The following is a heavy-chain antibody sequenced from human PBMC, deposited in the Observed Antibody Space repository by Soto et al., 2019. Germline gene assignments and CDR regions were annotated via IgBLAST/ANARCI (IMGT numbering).Heavy chain of an antibody. CDR2: TYYRSKWYN. Sequence: PSQTLSLTCAISGDSVSSSSVTWNWIRHSPSRGLEWLGRTYYRSKWYNDYAESVKSRITINPDTSKNQFSLHLNSVTPEDTAVFYCVRLIGNSWLDFWGQGTLVTGSS. J-gene: IGHJ5*01. D-gene: IGHD1-26*01. CDR1: GDSVSSSSVT. CDR3: VRLIGNSWLDF. V-gene: IGHV6-1*01.